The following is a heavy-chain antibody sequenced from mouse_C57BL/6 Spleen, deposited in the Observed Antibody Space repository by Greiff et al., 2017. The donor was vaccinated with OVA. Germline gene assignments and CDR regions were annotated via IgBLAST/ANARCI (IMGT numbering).Heavy chain of an antibody. D-gene: IGHD1-1*01. J-gene: IGHJ3*01. CDR1: GYTFTSYW. V-gene: IGHV1-55*01. Sequence: QVQLQQPGAELVKPGASVKMSCKASGYTFTSYWITWVKQRPGQGLEWIGDIYPGSGSTNYNEKFKSKATLTVDTSSSTAYMQLSSLTSEDSAVYYCARDYGSSYGAWFAYWGQGTLVTVSA. CDR3: ARDYGSSYGAWFAY. CDR2: IYPGSGST.